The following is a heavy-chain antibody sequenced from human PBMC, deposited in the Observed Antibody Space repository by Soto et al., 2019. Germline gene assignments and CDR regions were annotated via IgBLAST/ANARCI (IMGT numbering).Heavy chain of an antibody. CDR3: ARGLSAVAGPLDY. D-gene: IGHD6-19*01. V-gene: IGHV3-33*01. CDR1: GFTFSSYG. CDR2: IWYDGSNK. Sequence: QVQLVESGGGVVQPGRSLRLSCAASGFTFSSYGMHWVRQAPGKGLEWVAVIWYDGSNKYYADSVKGRFTISRDNSKNTLDPQMNSLRAEDTAVYYCARGLSAVAGPLDYWGQGTLVTVSS. J-gene: IGHJ4*02.